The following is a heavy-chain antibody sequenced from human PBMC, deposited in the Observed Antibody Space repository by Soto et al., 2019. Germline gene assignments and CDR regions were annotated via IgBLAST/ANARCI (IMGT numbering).Heavy chain of an antibody. J-gene: IGHJ6*02. Sequence: SETLSLTCSVSGGSISSYYWSWIRQPAGKGLGWIGRIYKTGSTNQNPSLKSRVTMSVDTSKNQFSLKLTSVTAADTAVYYCARGGDVPAALSDYYFAMDVWGQGTTVTVSS. D-gene: IGHD2-2*01. CDR1: GGSISSYY. CDR3: ARGGDVPAALSDYYFAMDV. V-gene: IGHV4-4*07. CDR2: IYKTGST.